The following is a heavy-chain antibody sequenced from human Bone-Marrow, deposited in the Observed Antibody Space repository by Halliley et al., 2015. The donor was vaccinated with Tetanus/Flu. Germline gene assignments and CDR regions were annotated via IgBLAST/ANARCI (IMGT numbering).Heavy chain of an antibody. Sequence: SGFPFSDVWMHWVRQAPGKAPEWVGRIKRKIDGETTDYAAPVKGRFTISRDDSKDTLYLRMNSLKTEDTAVYSCATGDCGGGSCPFFDFWGQGTLVPVSS. CDR1: GFPFSDVW. J-gene: IGHJ4*02. CDR2: IKRKIDGETT. CDR3: ATGDCGGGSCPFFDF. V-gene: IGHV3-15*01. D-gene: IGHD2-15*01.